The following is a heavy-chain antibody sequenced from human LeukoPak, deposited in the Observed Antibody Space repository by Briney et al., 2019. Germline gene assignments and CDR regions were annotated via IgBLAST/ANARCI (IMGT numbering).Heavy chain of an antibody. V-gene: IGHV1-2*02. J-gene: IGHJ2*01. CDR2: INPNSGGT. CDR1: GYTFTGYY. Sequence: ASVKVSCKASGYTFTGYYMHWVRQAPGQGPEWMGWINPNSGGTNYAQKFQGRVTMTRDTSISTAYMELSRLRSDDTAVYYCARDSMGYYDSSGYINWYFDLWGRGTLVTVSS. CDR3: ARDSMGYYDSSGYINWYFDL. D-gene: IGHD3-22*01.